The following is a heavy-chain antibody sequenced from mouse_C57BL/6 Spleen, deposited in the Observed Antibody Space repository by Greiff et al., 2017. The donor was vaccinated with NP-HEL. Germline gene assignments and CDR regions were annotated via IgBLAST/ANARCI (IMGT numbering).Heavy chain of an antibody. CDR3: ARGVVDY. Sequence: EVQLVESGGGLVKPGGSLKLSCAASGFTFSSYAMSWVRQTPEKRLEWVATISDGGSYTYYPDNVKGRFTISRDNAKNNLYLQISHLKSEDTAMYYCARGVVDYWGQGTTLTVSS. V-gene: IGHV5-4*01. CDR2: ISDGGSYT. CDR1: GFTFSSYA. J-gene: IGHJ2*01.